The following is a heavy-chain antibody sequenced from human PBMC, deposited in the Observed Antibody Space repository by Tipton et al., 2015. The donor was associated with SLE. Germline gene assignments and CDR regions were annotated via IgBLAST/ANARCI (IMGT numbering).Heavy chain of an antibody. D-gene: IGHD6-13*01. CDR3: ARAWQQLVLEWFDP. J-gene: IGHJ5*02. Sequence: TLSLTCAVYGGSFSGYYWSWIRQPPGKGLEWIGEINHSGSTNYNPSLKSRVTISVDTSKNQFSLKLSSVTAADTAVYYCARAWQQLVLEWFDPWGQGTLVTVSS. CDR1: GGSFSGYY. V-gene: IGHV4-34*01. CDR2: INHSGST.